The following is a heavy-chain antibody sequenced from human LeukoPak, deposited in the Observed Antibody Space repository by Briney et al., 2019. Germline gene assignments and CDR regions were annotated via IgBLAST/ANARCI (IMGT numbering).Heavy chain of an antibody. D-gene: IGHD6-13*01. J-gene: IGHJ4*02. CDR3: ARGSSTPGVDY. CDR2: IKEDGTQK. Sequence: GGSLRLSCAASGFTFSSYWMSWVRQAPGKGLEWVAIIKEDGTQKYCVDSVRGRFTISRDNAKNSLYLQMNSLRTEDTAVYYCARGSSTPGVDYWGQGTLVTVSS. V-gene: IGHV3-7*01. CDR1: GFTFSSYW.